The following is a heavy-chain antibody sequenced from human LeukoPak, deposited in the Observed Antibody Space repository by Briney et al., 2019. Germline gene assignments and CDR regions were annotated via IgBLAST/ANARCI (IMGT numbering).Heavy chain of an antibody. Sequence: GSLRLSCAASGFTFSTCSMNWVRQAPGKGLEWVSDISSSSSTMYYADSVKGRFTISRDNAKNSLYLQMNSLRAEDTAVYYCATDRGGYFDLWGQGTLVTVSS. CDR2: ISSSSSTM. CDR1: GFTFSTCS. J-gene: IGHJ4*02. V-gene: IGHV3-48*01. CDR3: ATDRGGYFDL. D-gene: IGHD2-15*01.